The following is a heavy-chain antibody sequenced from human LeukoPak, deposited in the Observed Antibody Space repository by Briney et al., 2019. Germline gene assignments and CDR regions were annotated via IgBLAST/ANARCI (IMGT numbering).Heavy chain of an antibody. CDR2: ISSSGSTM. J-gene: IGHJ4*02. V-gene: IGHV3-48*03. D-gene: IGHD3-22*01. Sequence: GGSLRLSCAASGFTFRSYEMNWVRQAPGKGLEWVSYISSSGSTMYYADSVKGRFTISRDNAKNSLYLQMNSLRAEDTAVYYCATYYDSAGFDFDYWGQGTLVTVSS. CDR1: GFTFRSYE. CDR3: ATYYDSAGFDFDY.